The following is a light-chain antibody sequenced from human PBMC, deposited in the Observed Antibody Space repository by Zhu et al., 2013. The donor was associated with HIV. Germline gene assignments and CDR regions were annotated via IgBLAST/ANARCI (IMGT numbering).Light chain of an antibody. CDR1: SSDVGGYNY. Sequence: QSALTQPPSASGSPGQSVTISCTGTSSDVGGYNYVSWYQQHPGKAPKLMIYEVSKRPSGVPDRFSGSKSGNTASLTVSGLQAEDEADYYCSSYTSTITLVVFGGGTKLTVL. CDR2: EVS. J-gene: IGLJ3*02. CDR3: SSYTSTITLVV. V-gene: IGLV2-8*01.